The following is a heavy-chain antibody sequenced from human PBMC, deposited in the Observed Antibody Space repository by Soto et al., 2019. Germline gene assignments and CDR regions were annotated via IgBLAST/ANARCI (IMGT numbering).Heavy chain of an antibody. CDR2: ISDNGGNT. V-gene: IGHV3-23*01. J-gene: IGHJ4*02. CDR3: AKLYWNPRYFDS. D-gene: IGHD1-1*01. Sequence: ETLSLSCAASGFTFGNVAMAWVRQAPGKGLEWVSSISDNGGNTDYADSARGRFTLSRDNSKNTLYLQMNHLKAEDTAVYYCAKLYWNPRYFDSWGQGARVTVSS. CDR1: GFTFGNVA.